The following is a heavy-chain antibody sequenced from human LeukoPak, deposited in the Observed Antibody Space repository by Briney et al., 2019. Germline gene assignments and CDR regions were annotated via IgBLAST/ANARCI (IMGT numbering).Heavy chain of an antibody. Sequence: ASVKVSCKASGYTFTSYGMSWVRQAPGQGLEWMGWISAYNGNTNYAQKLKGRVTMTTDTSTSTAYMELRSLISDDTAVYYCARIRCSGGSCYFGDYWGQGTLVTVSS. J-gene: IGHJ4*02. CDR3: ARIRCSGGSCYFGDY. D-gene: IGHD2-15*01. CDR2: ISAYNGNT. CDR1: GYTFTSYG. V-gene: IGHV1-18*01.